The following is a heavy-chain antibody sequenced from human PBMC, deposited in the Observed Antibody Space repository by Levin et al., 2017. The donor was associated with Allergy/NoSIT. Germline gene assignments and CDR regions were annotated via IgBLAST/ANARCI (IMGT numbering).Heavy chain of an antibody. D-gene: IGHD3-9*01. J-gene: IGHJ5*02. CDR1: GFTFGDYA. CDR2: IRSKAYGGTT. Sequence: PGGSLRLSCTASGFTFGDYAMSWFRQAPGKGLEWVGFIRSKAYGGTTEYAASVKGRFTISRDDSKSIAYLQMNSLKTEDTAVYYCTRVVSPYDILTGYYSRWFDPWGQGTLVTVSS. V-gene: IGHV3-49*03. CDR3: TRVVSPYDILTGYYSRWFDP.